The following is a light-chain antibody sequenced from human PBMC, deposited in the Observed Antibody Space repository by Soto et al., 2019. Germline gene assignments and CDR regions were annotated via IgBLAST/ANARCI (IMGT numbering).Light chain of an antibody. CDR3: QQYGSSPSWT. CDR2: GAS. J-gene: IGKJ1*01. Sequence: EIVLTQSPGTLSLSPGERATLSCRASQSVSSSYLAWYQQRPGQAPRLLIYGASNSDTGIPDRFSGSGSRTHFTLTISRMEPEDFAVYYCQQYGSSPSWTFGQGTKVEIK. V-gene: IGKV3-20*01. CDR1: QSVSSSY.